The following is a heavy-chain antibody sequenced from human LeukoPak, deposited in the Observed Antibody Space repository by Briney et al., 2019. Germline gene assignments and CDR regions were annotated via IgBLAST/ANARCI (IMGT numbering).Heavy chain of an antibody. D-gene: IGHD4-17*01. CDR1: GFTFSSYG. CDR2: IWYDGSNK. J-gene: IGHJ4*02. V-gene: IGHV3-33*01. CDR3: ARDPDDYGDYSYFDY. Sequence: GGSLRLSCAASGFTFSSYGMHWVRQAPGKGLVWVAVIWYDGSNKYYADSVKGRFTISRDNSKNTLFLQMNSLRAEDTAVYYCARDPDDYGDYSYFDYWGQGTLGTVSS.